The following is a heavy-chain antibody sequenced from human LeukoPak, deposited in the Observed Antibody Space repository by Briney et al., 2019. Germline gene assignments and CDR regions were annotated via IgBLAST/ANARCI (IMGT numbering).Heavy chain of an antibody. CDR3: ACGGDYGFDY. Sequence: PGGSLRLSCAASGFTFSSYEMNWVRQAPGKGLEWVSYISSSGSTIYYADSVKGRFTISRDNAKNSLYLQMNSLRAEDTAMYYCACGGDYGFDYWGQGTLVTVSS. CDR1: GFTFSSYE. CDR2: ISSSGSTI. V-gene: IGHV3-48*03. J-gene: IGHJ4*02. D-gene: IGHD2-21*02.